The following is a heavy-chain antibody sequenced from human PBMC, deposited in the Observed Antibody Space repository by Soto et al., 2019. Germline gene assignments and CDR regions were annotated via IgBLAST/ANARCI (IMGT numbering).Heavy chain of an antibody. V-gene: IGHV3-30*18. Sequence: QVQLVESGGGMVQPGRSLRLSCAASGFTFSSYGMHWVRQAPGKGLEWVAVISYDGSNKYYADSVKGRFTISRDNSKNTLYLQMNSLRAEDTAVYYCAKDLGLLWFGELTDAFDIWGQGTMVTVSS. J-gene: IGHJ3*02. CDR3: AKDLGLLWFGELTDAFDI. D-gene: IGHD3-10*01. CDR1: GFTFSSYG. CDR2: ISYDGSNK.